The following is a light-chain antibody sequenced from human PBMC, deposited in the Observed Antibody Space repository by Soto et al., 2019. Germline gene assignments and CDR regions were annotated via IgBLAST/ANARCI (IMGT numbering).Light chain of an antibody. CDR1: ESVSSTS. J-gene: IGKJ2*01. V-gene: IGKV3-11*01. CDR3: HQRSRWPRT. Sequence: EIVLTQSPATLSLSPGERATLSCRASESVSSTSLTWLQHRPGQAPRLLIYDVSTRAPGIPARFSGSGSGTDFTLTISNLEPEDFAVYYRHQRSRWPRTFGQGTKLDMK. CDR2: DVS.